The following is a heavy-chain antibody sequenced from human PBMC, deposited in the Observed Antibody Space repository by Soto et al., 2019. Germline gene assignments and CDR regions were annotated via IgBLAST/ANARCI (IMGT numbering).Heavy chain of an antibody. V-gene: IGHV3-33*01. CDR1: GFTFSSYG. CDR2: IGYDGSNK. J-gene: IGHJ4*02. Sequence: QVQLVESGGGVVQPGRSLRLSCAASGFTFSSYGMHWVRQAPGKGLEWVAVIGYDGSNKYYADSVKGRFTISRDNSKNTLYLKMNSLRAEDTAVYYCARAREGGDQYYFDYWGQGTLVTVSS. D-gene: IGHD3-16*01. CDR3: ARAREGGDQYYFDY.